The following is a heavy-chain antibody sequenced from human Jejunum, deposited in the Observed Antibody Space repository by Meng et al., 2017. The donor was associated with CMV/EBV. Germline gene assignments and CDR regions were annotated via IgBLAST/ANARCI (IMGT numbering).Heavy chain of an antibody. Sequence: SCKASGYKFTDYYLNWVRQAPGQGLEWMGIINPSRGITNFAQKFRDRLTMTRDTSTTAVYMELSSLTSDDTAVYYCARGTQGAYLDIWGQGTLVTVSS. J-gene: IGHJ4*02. CDR2: INPSRGIT. V-gene: IGHV1-46*01. CDR1: GYKFTDYY. D-gene: IGHD3-16*01. CDR3: ARGTQGAYLDI.